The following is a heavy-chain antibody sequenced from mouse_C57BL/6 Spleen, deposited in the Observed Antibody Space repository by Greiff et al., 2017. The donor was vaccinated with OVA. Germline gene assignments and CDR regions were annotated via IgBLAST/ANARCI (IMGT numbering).Heavy chain of an antibody. V-gene: IGHV8-12*01. J-gene: IGHJ4*01. D-gene: IGHD2-3*01. CDR3: ARSEGFYDGYYDAMDY. CDR2: IYWDDDK. Sequence: QVTLKESGPGILQSSQTLSLTCSFSGFSLSTSGMGVSWIRQPSGKGLEWLAHIYWDDDKRYNPSLKSRLTISKDTSRNQVFLKITSVDTADTATYYCARSEGFYDGYYDAMDYWGQGTSVTVSS. CDR1: GFSLSTSGMG.